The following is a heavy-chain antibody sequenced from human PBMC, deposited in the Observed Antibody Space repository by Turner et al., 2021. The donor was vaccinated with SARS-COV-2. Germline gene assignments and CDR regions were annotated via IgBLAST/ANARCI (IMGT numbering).Heavy chain of an antibody. D-gene: IGHD6-13*01. Sequence: EVQLVESGGGWVQHGGCRRLPCAASGFPFSSYWMSGVRQAPGKGLEGVANIKQDGSEKYYVDSVKGRFTTSRDNAKNSLYLQMNSLSAEDTAVYYCARLHTSSWYFDYWGQGTLVTVSS. V-gene: IGHV3-7*03. J-gene: IGHJ4*02. CDR3: ARLHTSSWYFDY. CDR2: IKQDGSEK. CDR1: GFPFSSYW.